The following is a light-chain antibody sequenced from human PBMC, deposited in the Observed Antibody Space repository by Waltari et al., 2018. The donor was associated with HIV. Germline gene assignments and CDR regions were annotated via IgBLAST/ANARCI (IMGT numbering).Light chain of an antibody. V-gene: IGLV2-14*01. CDR1: DTDVGTYNY. CDR2: EAS. J-gene: IGLJ3*02. CDR3: TSYTTTNTWV. Sequence: QSALTQPASVSGSPGQSITISCTGTDTDVGTYNYVSWFQHHPGTAPKLIISEASNRPSGVSHRFSGSKSGNTASLIISGLQAEDEASYYCTSYTTTNTWVFGGGTNLTVL.